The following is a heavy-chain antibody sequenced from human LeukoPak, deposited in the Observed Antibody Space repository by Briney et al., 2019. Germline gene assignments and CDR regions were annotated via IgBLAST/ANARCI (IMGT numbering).Heavy chain of an antibody. CDR1: GDSVSSKSAA. D-gene: IGHD3-10*01. CDR3: ARENYYGSGSYYYYYYGMDV. CDR2: TYYRSKWYN. V-gene: IGHV6-1*01. Sequence: PSQTLSLTCAISGDSVSSKSAAWNWIRQSPSRGLEWLGRTYYRSKWYNDYAVSVKSRITINPDTSKNQFSLQMNSVTPEDTAVYYCARENYYGSGSYYYYYYGMDVWGQGTTVTVSS. J-gene: IGHJ6*02.